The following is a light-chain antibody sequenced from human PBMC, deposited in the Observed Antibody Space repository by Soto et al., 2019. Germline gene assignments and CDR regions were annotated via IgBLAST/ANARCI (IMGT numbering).Light chain of an antibody. CDR1: SSDVGGYNY. J-gene: IGLJ1*01. Sequence: QSALTQPPSASGSPGQSVAISCTGTSSDVGGYNYVSWYQQHPGKAPKLMIYEVNKRPSGVPDRFFGSKSGNTASLTVSGLQAEDEADYYCSSYAGSSNVFGTGTKV. CDR3: SSYAGSSNV. V-gene: IGLV2-8*01. CDR2: EVN.